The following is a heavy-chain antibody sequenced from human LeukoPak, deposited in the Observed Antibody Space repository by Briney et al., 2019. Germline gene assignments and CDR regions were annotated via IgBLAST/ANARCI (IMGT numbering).Heavy chain of an antibody. Sequence: ETLSLTCTVSGGSISSSSYYWGWIRQPPGKGLEWIGSIYYSGSTYYNPSLKSRVTISVDTSKNQFSLKLSSVTAADTAVYYCASPPSSRGGYYFDYWGQGTLVTVSS. CDR1: GGSISSSSYY. CDR3: ASPPSSRGGYYFDY. J-gene: IGHJ4*02. V-gene: IGHV4-39*07. D-gene: IGHD6-13*01. CDR2: IYYSGST.